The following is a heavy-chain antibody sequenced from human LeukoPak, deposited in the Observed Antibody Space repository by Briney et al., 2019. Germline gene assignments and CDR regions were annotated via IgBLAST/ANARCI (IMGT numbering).Heavy chain of an antibody. Sequence: PSETLSLTCTVSGGSISSGSYYWSWIRQPAGKGLEWIGRIYTSGSTNYNPSLKSRVTISLDTSKNRFSLKLSSVTAADTAVYSCARGVSPNLWDYYYYYMDVWGKGTTVTVSS. CDR3: ARGVSPNLWDYYYYYMDV. J-gene: IGHJ6*03. V-gene: IGHV4-61*02. CDR1: GGSISSGSYY. CDR2: IYTSGST. D-gene: IGHD3-16*01.